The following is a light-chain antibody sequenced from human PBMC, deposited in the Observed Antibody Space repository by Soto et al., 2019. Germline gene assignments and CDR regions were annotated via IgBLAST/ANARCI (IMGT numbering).Light chain of an antibody. J-gene: IGKJ5*01. CDR3: MQALQTIT. V-gene: IGKV2-28*01. CDR1: QSLLHSNGYNY. CDR2: LGS. Sequence: VMTQSQLSLPVTPGEPASISCRSSQSLLHSNGYNYLDWYLQKPGQSPQLLIYLGSNRASGVPDRFSGSGSGTDFTLKISRVEAEDVGVYYCMQALQTITFGQGTRLEIK.